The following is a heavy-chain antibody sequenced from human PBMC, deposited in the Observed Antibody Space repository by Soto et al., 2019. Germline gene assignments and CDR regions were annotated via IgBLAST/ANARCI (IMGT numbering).Heavy chain of an antibody. J-gene: IGHJ6*02. Sequence: GGSLRLSCAASGFTFSNYWMHWVHQAPGKELVWVSRINTDGTITHYAASVKGRFTICRDNAKNTLYLQMNSLRAEDTAVFYCARGKSPRPWGRMDVWGQGTTVTVSS. CDR3: ARGKSPRPWGRMDV. CDR1: GFTFSNYW. D-gene: IGHD7-27*01. V-gene: IGHV3-74*01. CDR2: INTDGTIT.